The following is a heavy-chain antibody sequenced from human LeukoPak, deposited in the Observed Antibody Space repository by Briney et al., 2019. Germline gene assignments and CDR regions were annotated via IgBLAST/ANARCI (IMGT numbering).Heavy chain of an antibody. CDR3: AGHSDYGGNPELDY. J-gene: IGHJ4*02. CDR1: GYTFTSYG. D-gene: IGHD4-23*01. Sequence: EASVKVSCKASGYTFTSYGISWVRQAPGQGLEWMGWISAYNGNTNYAQKLQGRVTMTTDTSTSTAYMELRSLRSDDTAVYYCAGHSDYGGNPELDYWGQGTLVTVSS. V-gene: IGHV1-18*01. CDR2: ISAYNGNT.